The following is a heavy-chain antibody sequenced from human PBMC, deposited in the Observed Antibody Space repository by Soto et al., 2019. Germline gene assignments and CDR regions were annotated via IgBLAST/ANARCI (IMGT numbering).Heavy chain of an antibody. J-gene: IGHJ6*02. D-gene: IGHD3-10*01. CDR2: INSDNGNT. CDR1: GYTFSNSG. Sequence: ASVKVSCKASGYTFSNSGISWVRQAPGQGLEWLGWINSDNGNTNYAQHLQGRVTLTTDTSTSTAYMDLRSLRSDDTAVYYCARDQGIKIYEVYFMYDGEMDVWGQ. V-gene: IGHV1-18*01. CDR3: ARDQGIKIYEVYFMYDGEMDV.